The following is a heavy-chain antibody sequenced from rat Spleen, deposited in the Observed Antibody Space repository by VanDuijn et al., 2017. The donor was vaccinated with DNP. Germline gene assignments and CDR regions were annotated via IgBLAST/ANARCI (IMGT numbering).Heavy chain of an antibody. CDR2: ISTSGSRT. CDR1: GFTFSNYY. V-gene: IGHV5-25*01. CDR3: ARLSLSGGHFDY. J-gene: IGHJ2*01. Sequence: EVQLVESGGGLVQPGRSLKLSCAASGFTFSNYYMAWVRQAPKKGLEWVATISTSGSRTYYPDSVKGRFTISRDNAKSSLYLQMNSLKSEDTATYYCARLSLSGGHFDYWGQGVMVTVSS. D-gene: IGHD4-3*01.